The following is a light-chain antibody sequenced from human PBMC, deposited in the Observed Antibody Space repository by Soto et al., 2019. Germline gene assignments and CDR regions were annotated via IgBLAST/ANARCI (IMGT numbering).Light chain of an antibody. CDR1: SSDVGGYDY. CDR2: DVT. J-gene: IGLJ3*02. V-gene: IGLV2-11*01. CDR3: CSSAGPNTFWV. Sequence: QSALTQPRSVSGSPGQSVTISCTGTSSDVGGYDYVSWYQHHPDKVPKLMIYDVTKRPSGVPDRFSGSKSGNTASLTISGLQADDEADYYCCSSAGPNTFWVFGGGTKLTVL.